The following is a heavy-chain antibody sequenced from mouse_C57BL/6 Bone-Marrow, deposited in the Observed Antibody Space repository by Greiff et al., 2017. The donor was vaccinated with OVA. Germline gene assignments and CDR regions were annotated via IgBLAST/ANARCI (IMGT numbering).Heavy chain of an antibody. Sequence: QVQLQQPGAELVMPGASVKLSCKASGYTFTSYWMHWVKQRPRQGLEWIGEIDPSDSYTNYNQKFKGKSTLTVDKSSSTAYMQLSSLTSEDSAVYYCARSPLLLRYAMDYWGQGTSVTVSS. D-gene: IGHD1-1*01. V-gene: IGHV1-69*01. CDR3: ARSPLLLRYAMDY. CDR2: IDPSDSYT. CDR1: GYTFTSYW. J-gene: IGHJ4*01.